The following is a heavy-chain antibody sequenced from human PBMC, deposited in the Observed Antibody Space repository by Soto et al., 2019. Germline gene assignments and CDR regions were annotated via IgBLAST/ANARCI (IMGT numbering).Heavy chain of an antibody. D-gene: IGHD2-21*02. Sequence: PGGSLRLSCAVSGLTFENAWMTWVRRAPGKGLEWIGRIKNKPDGGTTDYAAPVKGRFIISRDDSKNMLYLQLHSLKTEDTAVYYCATVGYCGGDWCYASYYGMDVWGQGTTVTSP. CDR2: IKNKPDGGTT. CDR3: ATVGYCGGDWCYASYYGMDV. J-gene: IGHJ6*02. CDR1: GLTFENAW. V-gene: IGHV3-15*01.